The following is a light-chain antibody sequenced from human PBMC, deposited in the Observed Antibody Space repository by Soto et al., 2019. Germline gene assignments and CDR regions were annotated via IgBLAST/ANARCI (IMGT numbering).Light chain of an antibody. CDR3: SSFGGGNKVL. CDR1: SSDVGGYNF. J-gene: IGLJ3*02. Sequence: QSALTQPPSASGSPGQSVTISCTGTSSDVGGYNFVSWYQQHPGKVPKTVIYGVIKRPSGVPDRFSGSKSGNTASLTVSGLQAEDEADYYCSSFGGGNKVLFGGGTKVTVL. CDR2: GVI. V-gene: IGLV2-8*01.